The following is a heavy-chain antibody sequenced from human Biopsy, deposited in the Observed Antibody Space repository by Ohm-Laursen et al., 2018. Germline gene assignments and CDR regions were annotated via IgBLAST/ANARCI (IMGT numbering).Heavy chain of an antibody. CDR3: AIFEGYSDDNLDYEHYGMDV. CDR2: ISPSGGGT. V-gene: IGHV1-46*01. CDR1: EFSFSRYD. D-gene: IGHD1-26*01. J-gene: IGHJ6*02. Sequence: GSVKASCKGSEFSFSRYDMHWVRQAPGRGLEWMGIISPSGGGTMDTQKFQDRLTMTRDTSTSTVHMELKSLKSEDTAVYYCAIFEGYSDDNLDYEHYGMDVWGQGTTVTVSS.